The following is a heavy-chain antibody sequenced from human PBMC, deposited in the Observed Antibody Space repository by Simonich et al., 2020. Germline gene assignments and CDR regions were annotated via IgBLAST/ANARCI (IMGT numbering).Heavy chain of an antibody. CDR3: ARVEYSSSGYFDL. D-gene: IGHD6-6*01. J-gene: IGHJ2*01. CDR2: NNPNSGGT. CDR1: GYTFTGYY. V-gene: IGHV1-2*02. Sequence: QVQLVQSGAEVKKPGASVKVSCKASGYTFTGYYMHWVRQAPGQGLEGMAWNNPNSGGTNYAKKLQGRVTMTRDTSISTAYMELSRLRSDDTAVYYCARVEYSSSGYFDLWGRGTLVTVSS.